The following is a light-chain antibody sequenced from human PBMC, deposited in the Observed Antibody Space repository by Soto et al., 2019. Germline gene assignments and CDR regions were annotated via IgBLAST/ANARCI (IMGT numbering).Light chain of an antibody. CDR1: QNVSSN. CDR2: GAS. CDR3: QQYDNWPPLT. Sequence: EIVMTQSPATLSVSPGDRATLYCRAGQNVSSNLAWYQQKFGQAPTLLIYGASTRATGIPARFSGSGSGTEFSPTISSLQSEDFAVYYCQQYDNWPPLTFGGGTKVDIK. J-gene: IGKJ4*01. V-gene: IGKV3-15*01.